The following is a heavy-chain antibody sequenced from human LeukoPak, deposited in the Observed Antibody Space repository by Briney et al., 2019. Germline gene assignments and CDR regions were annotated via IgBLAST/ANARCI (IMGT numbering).Heavy chain of an antibody. D-gene: IGHD2-8*01. CDR3: AKQSYARSLGE. J-gene: IGHJ4*02. CDR1: GFPLSDFS. Sequence: LSGGSLRLSCATSGFPLSDFSMSWVRQAPGKGLEWISTTNSGGTSAYYAESVKGRFTISRDNSKNTLYLQMSSLRVEDTAVYYCAKQSYARSLGEGGPGTLVSVSS. V-gene: IGHV3-23*01. CDR2: TNSGGTSA.